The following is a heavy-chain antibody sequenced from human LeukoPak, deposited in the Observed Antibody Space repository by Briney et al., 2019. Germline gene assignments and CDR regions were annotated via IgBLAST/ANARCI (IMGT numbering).Heavy chain of an antibody. J-gene: IGHJ4*02. CDR1: GFTLSSYA. CDR3: AKVYDYYGSGSSPFDY. Sequence: GRSLRLSFAGSGFTLSSYAIHWVRQAPGQGLEWVAGISYDGSNKYYADSVKGRFTISRDNSKNTLYLQMNSLRAEDTAVYYCAKVYDYYGSGSSPFDYWGQGTLVTVSS. CDR2: ISYDGSNK. V-gene: IGHV3-30-3*01. D-gene: IGHD3-10*01.